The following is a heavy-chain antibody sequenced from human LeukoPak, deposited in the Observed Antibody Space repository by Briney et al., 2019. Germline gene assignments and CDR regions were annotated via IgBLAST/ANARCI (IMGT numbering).Heavy chain of an antibody. CDR2: IGGTDGRT. V-gene: IGHV3-23*01. Sequence: GGSLRLSCAASGFTVSSTYMNWVRQAPGKGLEWVSVIGGTDGRTNYADSVKGRFTISRDNSKNTLYLEMNSLRAEDTAVYYCAKDRYSSGRGHYFDYWGQGALVTVSS. CDR1: GFTVSSTY. J-gene: IGHJ4*02. D-gene: IGHD6-19*01. CDR3: AKDRYSSGRGHYFDY.